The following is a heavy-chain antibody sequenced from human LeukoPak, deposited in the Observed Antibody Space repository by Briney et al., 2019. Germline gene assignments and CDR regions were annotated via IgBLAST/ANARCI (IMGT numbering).Heavy chain of an antibody. CDR1: GFTFSSYA. D-gene: IGHD2-2*01. CDR3: AKDRGIVPAADNWFDP. CDR2: ISGGGDNK. J-gene: IGHJ5*02. Sequence: GGSLRLSCAASGFTFSSYAMSWVRQAPGKGLEWVSVISGGGDNKYYADSVRGRFTISRDNSKNTLYLQMNSLRAEDTAVYYCAKDRGIVPAADNWFDPWGQGTLVTVSS. V-gene: IGHV3-23*01.